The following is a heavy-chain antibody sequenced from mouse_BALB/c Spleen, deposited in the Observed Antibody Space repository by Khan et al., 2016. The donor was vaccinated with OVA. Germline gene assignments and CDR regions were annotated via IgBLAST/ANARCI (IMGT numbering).Heavy chain of an antibody. CDR2: FFPNSGGS. J-gene: IGHJ3*01. V-gene: IGHV1S29*02. CDR3: VRSGYGSFAF. D-gene: IGHD1-2*01. CDR1: GYTFTDYN. Sequence: VQLQQAGPEVVKPGASVKISCKASGYTFTDYNMDWVKQRLGKSLEWIGYFFPNSGGSGYNQKFKTKATLTVYISSSTAYMDLRSLTSEHSAVYYCVRSGYGSFAFWGQGTLVTVSA.